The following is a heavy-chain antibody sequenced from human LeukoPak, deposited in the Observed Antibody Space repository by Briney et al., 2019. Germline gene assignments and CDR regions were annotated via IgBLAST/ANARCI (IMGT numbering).Heavy chain of an antibody. V-gene: IGHV3-21*01. CDR1: GFTVSSNS. CDR3: ARDLVGYYYMDV. J-gene: IGHJ6*03. Sequence: GGSLRLSCTVSGFTVSSNSMSWVRQAPGKGLEWVSSISSSSSYIYYADSVKGRFTISRDNAKNSLYLQMNSLRAEDTAVYYCARDLVGYYYMDVWGKGTTVTVSS. CDR2: ISSSSSYI. D-gene: IGHD2-15*01.